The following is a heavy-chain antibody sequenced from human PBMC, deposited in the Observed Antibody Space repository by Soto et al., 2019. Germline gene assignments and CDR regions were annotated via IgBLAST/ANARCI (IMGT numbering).Heavy chain of an antibody. CDR3: ARAGSIAAAGTPFDY. V-gene: IGHV4-34*01. Sequence: PSETLSLTCAVYGGSFSGYYWSWIRQPPGKGLEWIGEINHSGSTNYNPSLKSRVTIPVDTSKNQFSLKLSSVTAADTAVYYCARAGSIAAAGTPFDYWGQGTLVTV. CDR2: INHSGST. J-gene: IGHJ4*02. D-gene: IGHD6-13*01. CDR1: GGSFSGYY.